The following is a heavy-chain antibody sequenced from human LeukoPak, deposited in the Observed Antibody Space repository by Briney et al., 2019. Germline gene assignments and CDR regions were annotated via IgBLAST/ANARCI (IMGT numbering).Heavy chain of an antibody. CDR1: TGSINSYY. Sequence: SETLSLTCTVSTGSINSYYWSWIRQPPGKGLEWIGYIDYSGSTNYNPSLKSRVTISVDTSKNQFSLQLGSVTAADTAVYYCTRHIIYSKKPSFDHWGQGTLVTVSS. CDR2: IDYSGST. V-gene: IGHV4-59*01. D-gene: IGHD4-11*01. J-gene: IGHJ4*02. CDR3: TRHIIYSKKPSFDH.